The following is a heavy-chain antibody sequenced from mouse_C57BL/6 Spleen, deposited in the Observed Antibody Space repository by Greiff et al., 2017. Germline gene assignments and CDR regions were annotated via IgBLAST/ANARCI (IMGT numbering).Heavy chain of an antibody. CDR1: GYTFTDYY. CDR3: AREAIYYDNIDY. CDR2: INPNNGGT. J-gene: IGHJ2*01. D-gene: IGHD2-1*01. V-gene: IGHV1-26*01. Sequence: VPLQQSGPELVKPGASVKISCKASGYTFTDYYMNWVKQSPGNILEWIGDINPNNGGTSYNQKFKCKATLTVDKSSSPGYIELRSLTSEDSAVYFCAREAIYYDNIDYWGQGTTLTVSA.